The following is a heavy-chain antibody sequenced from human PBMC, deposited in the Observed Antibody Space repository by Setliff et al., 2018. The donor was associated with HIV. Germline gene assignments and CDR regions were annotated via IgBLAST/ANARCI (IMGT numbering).Heavy chain of an antibody. V-gene: IGHV4-39*01. Sequence: PSETLSLTCSVSGGPMRSSSYYWGWIRQPPGKGPEWIGSIYYTGSTYSNPSLKSRLTISEDAFKSQFSLTLRSVTAADTAVYYCARRLAIGHWYFDIWGRGTLVTVSS. CDR3: ARRLAIGHWYFDI. CDR2: IYYTGST. J-gene: IGHJ2*01. CDR1: GGPMRSSSYY.